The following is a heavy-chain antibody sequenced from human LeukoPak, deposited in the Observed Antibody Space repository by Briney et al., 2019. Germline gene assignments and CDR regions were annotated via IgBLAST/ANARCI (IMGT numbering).Heavy chain of an antibody. CDR2: INSGGGST. J-gene: IGHJ4*02. CDR1: GFTLSSAT. V-gene: IGHV3-23*01. Sequence: GGSLRLSCAASGFTLSSATMSWLRQAPGKGLEWVSAINSGGGSTSAESVKGRFTISRDNSKSTLYLQMNSLRAEDTAVYYCAKGSDGAGSYRPFDYWGQGTLVTVSS. D-gene: IGHD3-10*01. CDR3: AKGSDGAGSYRPFDY.